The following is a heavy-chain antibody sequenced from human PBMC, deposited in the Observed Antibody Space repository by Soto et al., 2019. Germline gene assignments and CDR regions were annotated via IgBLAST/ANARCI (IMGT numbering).Heavy chain of an antibody. CDR3: ARDRGGCSSTSCYGDAFDI. Sequence: EVQLVETGGGLIQPGGSLRLSCAASGFTVSSNYMSWVRQAPGKGLEWVSVIYSGGSTYYADSVKGRFTSSRDNSKNTLYLQMNSLRAEDTAVYYCARDRGGCSSTSCYGDAFDIWGQGTMVTVSS. V-gene: IGHV3-53*02. CDR2: IYSGGST. CDR1: GFTVSSNY. D-gene: IGHD2-2*01. J-gene: IGHJ3*02.